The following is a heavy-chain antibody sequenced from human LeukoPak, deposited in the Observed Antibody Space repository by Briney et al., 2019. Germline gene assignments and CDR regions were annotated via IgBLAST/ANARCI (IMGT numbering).Heavy chain of an antibody. D-gene: IGHD6-19*01. CDR3: ARDRTRTGYSSGWYHDY. J-gene: IGHJ4*02. V-gene: IGHV1-2*02. Sequence: GASVKLSCKASGYTFTGYYMHLMRQAPGPGLEWMGWINPNSGGTNYAQKFQGRVTMTRDTSISTAYMELSRLRSDDTAVYYCARDRTRTGYSSGWYHDYWGQGTLVTVSS. CDR1: GYTFTGYY. CDR2: INPNSGGT.